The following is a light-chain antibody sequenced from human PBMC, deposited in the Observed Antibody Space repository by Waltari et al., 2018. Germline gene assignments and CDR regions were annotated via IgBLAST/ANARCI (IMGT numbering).Light chain of an antibody. CDR2: STN. Sequence: QSVLTQPPSASGTPGQRVTISCSGSYSNIGSNPVNWYQQLPGTAPKLLIHSTNQRPSGVPARFAGSKAGTSVSLAVSGLQSDDEADYYCATWDGSLEGYVFGTGTKVSVL. CDR1: YSNIGSNP. V-gene: IGLV1-44*01. J-gene: IGLJ1*01. CDR3: ATWDGSLEGYV.